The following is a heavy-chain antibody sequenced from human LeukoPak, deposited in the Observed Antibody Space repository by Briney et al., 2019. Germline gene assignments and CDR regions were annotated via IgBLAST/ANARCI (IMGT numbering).Heavy chain of an antibody. J-gene: IGHJ4*02. CDR2: INPNSGGT. Sequence: ASVKVSCKASGYTFTGYYMHWVRQAPGQGLEWMGWINPNSGGTNYAQKFQGRVTMTRDMSISTAYMELSRLRSDDTAVYYCARKGRIAAAGTFDYWGQGTLVTVSS. CDR1: GYTFTGYY. D-gene: IGHD6-13*01. CDR3: ARKGRIAAAGTFDY. V-gene: IGHV1-2*02.